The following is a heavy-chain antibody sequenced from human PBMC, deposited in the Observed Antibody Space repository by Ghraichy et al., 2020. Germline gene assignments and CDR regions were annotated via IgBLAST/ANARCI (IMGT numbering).Heavy chain of an antibody. CDR2: IYPGDSDT. Sequence: GESLNISCKGSGYSFTSYWIGWVRQMPGKGLEWMGIIYPGDSDTRYSPSFQGQVTISADKSISTAYLQWSSLKASDTAMYYCARVGQLVFQAPYPYMDVWGKGTTVTVSS. CDR1: GYSFTSYW. D-gene: IGHD6-6*01. V-gene: IGHV5-51*01. J-gene: IGHJ6*03. CDR3: ARVGQLVFQAPYPYMDV.